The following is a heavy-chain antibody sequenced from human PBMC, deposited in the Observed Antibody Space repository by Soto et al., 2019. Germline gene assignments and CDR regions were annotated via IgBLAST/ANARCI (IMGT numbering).Heavy chain of an antibody. Sequence: QVQLVESGGGVVQPGRSLRLSCAASGFTFSSYGMHWVRQAPGKGLEWVAVISYDGSNKYYADSVKGRFTISRDHSKNTLSLHMTSLRAEATAVYYCAKSIVGAIRSGMDVSGQGTRVTVSS. D-gene: IGHD1-26*01. CDR3: AKSIVGAIRSGMDV. CDR2: ISYDGSNK. CDR1: GFTFSSYG. J-gene: IGHJ6*02. V-gene: IGHV3-30*18.